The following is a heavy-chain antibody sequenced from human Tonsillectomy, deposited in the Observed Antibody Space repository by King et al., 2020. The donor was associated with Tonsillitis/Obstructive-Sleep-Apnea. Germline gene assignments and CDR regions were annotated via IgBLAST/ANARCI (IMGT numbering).Heavy chain of an antibody. V-gene: IGHV4-31*03. D-gene: IGHD3-16*02. CDR2: IFHSAGT. CDR3: ARVIASRQSIYYMDV. J-gene: IGHJ6*03. Sequence: VQMQESGPGLVKPSQTLSLTCTVSTTSISSGGYYWGWLRQHPGKGLEWIGYIFHSAGTLYKPSFESRVSISIDTSKNLFSLKLNSVTAADSAVYYCARVIASRQSIYYMDVGGKGTTVTGSS. CDR1: TTSISSGGYY.